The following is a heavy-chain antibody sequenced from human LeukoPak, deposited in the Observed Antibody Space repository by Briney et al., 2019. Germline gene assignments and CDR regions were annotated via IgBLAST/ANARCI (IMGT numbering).Heavy chain of an antibody. V-gene: IGHV1-2*02. Sequence: ASVKVSCKASGYTLIGYYTHWVRQAPGQGVEWMGWINPNSGGTNYAQKFQGRVTMTRDTSISTAYMELGRLTSDDTAVYYCARAYTGFEAFDYWGQGILVTVSS. J-gene: IGHJ4*02. CDR1: GYTLIGYY. CDR2: INPNSGGT. D-gene: IGHD5-12*01. CDR3: ARAYTGFEAFDY.